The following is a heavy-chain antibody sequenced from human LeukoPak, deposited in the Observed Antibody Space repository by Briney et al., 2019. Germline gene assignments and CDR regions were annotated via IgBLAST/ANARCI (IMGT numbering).Heavy chain of an antibody. CDR1: GFTFSSNA. CDR3: VRDFRFLEDY. J-gene: IGHJ4*02. CDR2: ISGSGGST. Sequence: QSGGSLRLSCAASGFTFSSNAMSWVRQAPGKGLEWVSAISGSGGSTYYADSVKGRFTISRDNANNSLYLQMNSLRAEDTAVYYCVRDFRFLEDYWGRGTLVTVSS. D-gene: IGHD3-3*01. V-gene: IGHV3-23*01.